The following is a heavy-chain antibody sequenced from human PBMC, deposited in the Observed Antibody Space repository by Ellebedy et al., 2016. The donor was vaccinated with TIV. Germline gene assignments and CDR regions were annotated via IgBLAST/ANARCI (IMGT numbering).Heavy chain of an antibody. CDR3: ARRASGRSDLGRVVYFDY. Sequence: SETLSLTCTVSGGSISSYYWSWIRQPPGKGLEWIGYISYSGSTNYNPSLNSRVTISVDTSKNQFSLNLSSVTAADTAVYYCARRASGRSDLGRVVYFDYWGQGTLVTVSS. D-gene: IGHD1-26*01. J-gene: IGHJ4*02. CDR1: GGSISSYY. V-gene: IGHV4-59*08. CDR2: ISYSGST.